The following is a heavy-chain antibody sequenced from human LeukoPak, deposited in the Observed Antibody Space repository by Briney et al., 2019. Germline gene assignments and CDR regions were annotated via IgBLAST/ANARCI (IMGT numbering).Heavy chain of an antibody. CDR3: ARHILNFGNNSHFDH. J-gene: IGHJ4*02. CDR2: IYYVGSA. Sequence: SETLSLTRTLSVDSINIYFWSCIPDSPEKGVGCISYIYYVGSANCNPSLESRVTMSIDMSKNQFSLRLSSVTGADTAVYYCARHILNFGNNSHFDHWGEGILVTVSS. CDR1: VDSINIYF. D-gene: IGHD2/OR15-2a*01. V-gene: IGHV4-59*08.